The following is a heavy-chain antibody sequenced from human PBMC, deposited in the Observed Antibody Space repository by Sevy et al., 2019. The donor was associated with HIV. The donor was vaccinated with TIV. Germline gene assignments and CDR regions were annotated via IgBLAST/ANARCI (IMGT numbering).Heavy chain of an antibody. J-gene: IGHJ5*02. CDR2: ISYDGSNK. V-gene: IGHV3-30-3*01. D-gene: IGHD3-3*01. CDR1: GFTFSSYA. CDR3: ARDRRGRGSGYDVDWFDP. Sequence: GGSLRLSCAASGFTFSSYAMHWVRQAPGKGLEWVAVISYDGSNKYYADSVKGRFTISRDNSKNTLYLQMNSLRAEDTAVDYCARDRRGRGSGYDVDWFDPWGQGTLVTVSS.